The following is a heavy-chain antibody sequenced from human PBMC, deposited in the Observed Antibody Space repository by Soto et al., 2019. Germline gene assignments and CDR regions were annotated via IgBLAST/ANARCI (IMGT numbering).Heavy chain of an antibody. D-gene: IGHD6-13*01. J-gene: IGHJ4*02. CDR1: GFTFSSYG. Sequence: GGSLRLSCAASGFTFSSYGMHWVRQAPGKGLEWVAVISYDGSNKYYADSVKGRFTISRDNSKNTLYLQMNSLRAEDTAVYYCAKPQQLGVLGTDYWGQGTLVTVSS. V-gene: IGHV3-30*18. CDR2: ISYDGSNK. CDR3: AKPQQLGVLGTDY.